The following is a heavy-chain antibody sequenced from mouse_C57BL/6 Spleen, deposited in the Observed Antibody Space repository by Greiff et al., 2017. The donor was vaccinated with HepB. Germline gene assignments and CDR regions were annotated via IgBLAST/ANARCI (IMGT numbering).Heavy chain of an antibody. CDR1: GYTFTDYY. V-gene: IGHV1-26*01. CDR2: INPNNGGT. D-gene: IGHD4-1*01. J-gene: IGHJ3*01. Sequence: EVQLQQSGPELVKPGASVKISCKASGYTFTDYYMNWVKQSHGKSLEWIGDINPNNGGTSYNQKFKGKATLTVDKSSSTAYMELRSLTSADSAVYYCASRNWDVRFAYWGQGTLVTVSA. CDR3: ASRNWDVRFAY.